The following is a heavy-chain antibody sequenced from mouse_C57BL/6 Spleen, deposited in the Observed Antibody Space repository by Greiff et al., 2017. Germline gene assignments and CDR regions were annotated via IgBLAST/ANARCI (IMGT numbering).Heavy chain of an antibody. CDR2: IYPGRGST. CDR1: GYTFPSYW. CDR3: ARSEYYGSSYIYFDY. J-gene: IGHJ2*01. V-gene: IGHV1-55*01. Sequence: QVQLQQPGAELVKPGASVKMSCKASGYTFPSYWITWVKQRPGQGLAWIGDIYPGRGSTNYTEKFMSKATLTLVPSSITAYMQLSSLTSEDSAVYYCARSEYYGSSYIYFDYWGQGTTLTVSS. D-gene: IGHD1-1*01.